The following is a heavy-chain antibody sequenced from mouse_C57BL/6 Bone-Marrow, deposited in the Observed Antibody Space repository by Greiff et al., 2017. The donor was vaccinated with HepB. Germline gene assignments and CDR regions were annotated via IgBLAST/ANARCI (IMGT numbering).Heavy chain of an antibody. V-gene: IGHV14-4*01. Sequence: VQLQQSGAELVRPGASVKLSCTASGFNIKDDYMHWVKQRPEQGLEGIGWIDPENGDTEYASKFQGKATITADTSSNTAYLQLSSLTSEDTAVYYCTMVGFDYWGQGTTLTVSS. CDR2: IDPENGDT. D-gene: IGHD1-1*02. CDR3: TMVGFDY. CDR1: GFNIKDDY. J-gene: IGHJ2*01.